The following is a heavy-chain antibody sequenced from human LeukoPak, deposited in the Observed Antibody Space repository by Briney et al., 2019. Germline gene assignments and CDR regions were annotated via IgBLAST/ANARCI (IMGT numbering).Heavy chain of an antibody. CDR3: ARDQAKLRYFDWPSRTYFDL. CDR1: GYTFTSYY. Sequence: ASVKVSCKASGYTFTSYYMQWVRQAPGQGLEWMGVIDPSGGSTSYAQKFQGRVTMTRDTSTSTVYMDLSSLRSEDTAVYYCARDQAKLRYFDWPSRTYFDLWGRGTLVTVSS. CDR2: IDPSGGST. D-gene: IGHD3-9*01. V-gene: IGHV1-46*01. J-gene: IGHJ2*01.